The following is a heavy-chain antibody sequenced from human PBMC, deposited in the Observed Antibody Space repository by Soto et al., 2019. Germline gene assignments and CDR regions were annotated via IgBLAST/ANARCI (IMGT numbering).Heavy chain of an antibody. CDR2: ISGSGGST. V-gene: IGHV3-23*01. D-gene: IGHD3-22*01. Sequence: PGGSLRLSCAASGFTFSSYAMSWVRQAPGKGLEWVSAISGSGGSTYYADSVKGRFTISRDNSKNTLYLQMNSLRAEDTAVYYCAKRDSSGYYPYYYGMDVWGQGTTVTVSS. CDR3: AKRDSSGYYPYYYGMDV. J-gene: IGHJ6*02. CDR1: GFTFSSYA.